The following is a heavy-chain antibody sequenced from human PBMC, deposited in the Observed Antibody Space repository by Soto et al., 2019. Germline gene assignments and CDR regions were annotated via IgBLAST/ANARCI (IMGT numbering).Heavy chain of an antibody. CDR1: GGSISSYY. V-gene: IGHV4-59*01. CDR2: IYYSGST. D-gene: IGHD3-16*01. J-gene: IGHJ6*03. CDR3: ARRITYGAYYYYYYMDV. Sequence: SETLSLTCTVSGGSISSYYWSWIRQPPGKGLEWIGYIYYSGSTNYNPSLKSRVTISVDTSKNQFSLKLSSVTAADTAAYYCARRITYGAYYYYYYMDVWGKGTTVTVSS.